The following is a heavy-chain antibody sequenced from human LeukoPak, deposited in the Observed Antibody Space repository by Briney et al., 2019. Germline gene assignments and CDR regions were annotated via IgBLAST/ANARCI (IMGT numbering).Heavy chain of an antibody. Sequence: GGSLRLSCAASGFTFSSYSMNWVRQAPGKGLEWVSYISGDNTDTNYADSVRGRFTISRDNARRSLFLQMNSLRADDTAVYYCATGTQIREAGYWGQGTLVTVSS. V-gene: IGHV3-21*05. J-gene: IGHJ4*02. CDR3: ATGTQIREAGY. CDR2: ISGDNTDT. CDR1: GFTFSSYS. D-gene: IGHD3-9*01.